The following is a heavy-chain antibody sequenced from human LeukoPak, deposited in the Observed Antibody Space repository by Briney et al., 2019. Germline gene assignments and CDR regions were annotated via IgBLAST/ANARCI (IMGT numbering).Heavy chain of an antibody. CDR1: GFTFSSYS. Sequence: GGSLRLSCAASGFTFSSYSMNWVRQAPGKGLEWASSISSSSSYIYYADSVKGRFTISRDNAKNSLYLQMNSLRAEDTAVYYCARDYSGYDSGFDYWGQGTLVTVSS. CDR2: ISSSSSYI. CDR3: ARDYSGYDSGFDY. V-gene: IGHV3-21*01. J-gene: IGHJ4*02. D-gene: IGHD5-12*01.